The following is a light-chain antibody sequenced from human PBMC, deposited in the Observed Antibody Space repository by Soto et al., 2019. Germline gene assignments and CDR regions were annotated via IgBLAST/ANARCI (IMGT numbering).Light chain of an antibody. V-gene: IGKV1-5*03. CDR1: QRIDTW. CDR3: QEYETFSPWT. Sequence: DIQMTQSPSIVSASVGDRVTITCRASQRIDTWLAWYQQKPGTAPKLLIYKATTLQSGVPSRFSGSGSGTEFTLVISTLEPDDFATYYCQEYETFSPWTFGQGTKVEVK. CDR2: KAT. J-gene: IGKJ1*01.